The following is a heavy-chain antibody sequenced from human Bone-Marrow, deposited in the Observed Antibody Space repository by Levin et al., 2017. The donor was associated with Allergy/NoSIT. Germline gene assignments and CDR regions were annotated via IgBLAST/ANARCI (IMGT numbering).Heavy chain of an antibody. Sequence: KSGESLKISCAASGFTVSDYHMSWFRQAPGKGLEWLAYISSSAGTIYYADSVRGRFTISRDNAENSLYLQMNSLRAEDTAVYYCARDRKDCSGGSCSYNWFDPWGQGTLVAVSS. V-gene: IGHV3-11*01. CDR3: ARDRKDCSGGSCSYNWFDP. CDR1: GFTVSDYH. D-gene: IGHD2-15*01. CDR2: ISSSAGTI. J-gene: IGHJ5*02.